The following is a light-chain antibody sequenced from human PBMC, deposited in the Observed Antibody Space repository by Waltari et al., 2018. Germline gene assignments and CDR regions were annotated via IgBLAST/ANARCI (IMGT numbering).Light chain of an antibody. CDR3: ATWDDSLSGPV. CDR1: DSNIASKF. J-gene: IGLJ3*02. V-gene: IGLV1-47*01. Sequence: QSVLTQPPSASGTPGQRVTISCSGSDSNIASKFVFWYQPVPGTGPNLLLYRNNQRPSGVSDRFSGSKSGTSASLAISGLRSEDEAQYYCATWDDSLSGPVFGGGTKLTVL. CDR2: RNN.